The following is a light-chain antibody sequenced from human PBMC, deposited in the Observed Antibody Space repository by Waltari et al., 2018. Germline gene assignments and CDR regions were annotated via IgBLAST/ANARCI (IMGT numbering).Light chain of an antibody. CDR1: SSDVGGYDD. J-gene: IGLJ3*02. CDR3: NSYTTSSTRV. Sequence: QSALTQPAYVSGSPGQSITISCTGTSSDVGGYDDVSWYQQHPDKAPKLLIYDVNNRPSGVSSRFSGSKSGNTASLTISGLQAEDEADYYCNSYTTSSTRVFGGGTKLTVL. V-gene: IGLV2-14*03. CDR2: DVN.